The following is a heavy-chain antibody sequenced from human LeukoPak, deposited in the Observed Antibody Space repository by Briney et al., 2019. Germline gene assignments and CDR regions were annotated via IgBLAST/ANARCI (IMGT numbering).Heavy chain of an antibody. J-gene: IGHJ4*02. Sequence: AGESLQISCQGSGYSFTSYWIGWVRQMPGKGLEWMGIIYPGDSDTRYSPSFQGQVTISADKSISTAYLQWSSLKASDTAMYYCAKLYSYGYAYYFDYWGQGTLVTVSS. CDR3: AKLYSYGYAYYFDY. V-gene: IGHV5-51*01. D-gene: IGHD5-18*01. CDR2: IYPGDSDT. CDR1: GYSFTSYW.